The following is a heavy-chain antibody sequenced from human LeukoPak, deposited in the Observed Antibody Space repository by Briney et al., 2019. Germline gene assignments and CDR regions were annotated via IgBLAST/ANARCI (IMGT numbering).Heavy chain of an antibody. V-gene: IGHV5-51*01. D-gene: IGHD3-16*02. CDR3: ARHTFSDYVWGSYRYIDY. J-gene: IGHJ4*02. Sequence: GESLKISCKGSGYSFTSYWIGWVRQMPGKGLEWMGIFYPGDSDTRYSPSFQGQVTISADKSISTAYLHWSSLKASDTAMYYCARHTFSDYVWGSYRYIDYWGQGTLVTVSS. CDR1: GYSFTSYW. CDR2: FYPGDSDT.